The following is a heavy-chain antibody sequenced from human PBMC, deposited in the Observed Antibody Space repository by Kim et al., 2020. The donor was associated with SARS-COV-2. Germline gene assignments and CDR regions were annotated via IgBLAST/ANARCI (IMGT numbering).Heavy chain of an antibody. V-gene: IGHV3-7*01. CDR3: ARETNSSRHNPGFCFGF. CDR1: GFNFDSDW. CDR2: INQDGRGK. J-gene: IGHJ6*02. Sequence: GGSLRLSCVASGFNFDSDWMSWVRQAPGKGLEWVANINQDGRGKYYEDSVKGRFTISRDNAEKSLFLQLNSLRADDTAIYYCARETNSSRHNPGFCFGFWGQGVTVTVSS. D-gene: IGHD6-13*01.